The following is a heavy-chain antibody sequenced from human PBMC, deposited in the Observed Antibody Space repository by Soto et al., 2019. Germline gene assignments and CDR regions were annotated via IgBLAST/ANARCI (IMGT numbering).Heavy chain of an antibody. CDR3: ARVRGSGSYAAYYFDS. J-gene: IGHJ4*01. CDR1: GGSISNGGYY. CDR2: IHYSGST. V-gene: IGHV4-31*03. D-gene: IGHD3-10*01. Sequence: SETLSLTCTVSGGSISNGGYYWNWVRQHPGKGLEWIGYIHYSGSTWYNPSLESRVTISEDTSKDQFSLKLRSVTAADTAVYYCARVRGSGSYAAYYFDSWGQGALVTVSA.